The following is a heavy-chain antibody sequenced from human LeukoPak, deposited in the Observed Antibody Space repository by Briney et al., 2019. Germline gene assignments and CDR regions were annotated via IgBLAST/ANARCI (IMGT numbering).Heavy chain of an antibody. CDR1: GFTFSSYA. V-gene: IGHV3-30*04. D-gene: IGHD3-10*01. CDR2: ISYDGSNK. Sequence: PGGSLRLSCAASGFTFSSYAMHWVRQAPGKGLEWVAVISYDGSNKYYADSVKGRFTISRDNPKNTLYLQMNSLRAEDTAVYYCARGPTVRVRGVPFDPWGQGTLVTVSS. CDR3: ARGPTVRVRGVPFDP. J-gene: IGHJ5*02.